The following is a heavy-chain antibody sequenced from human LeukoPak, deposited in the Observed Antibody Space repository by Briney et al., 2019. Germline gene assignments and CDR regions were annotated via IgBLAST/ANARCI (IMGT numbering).Heavy chain of an antibody. Sequence: SETLSLTCNVSGGSISGHYWNWIRQSPGKGLEWIGYIYYNGNTKYNPSLSSRVIISLDTSNGQFSLKMTSVTAADTAVYFCARENFKVYWKGFDIWGQGTMVTVSS. CDR2: IYYNGNT. J-gene: IGHJ3*02. V-gene: IGHV4-59*11. CDR3: ARENFKVYWKGFDI. CDR1: GGSISGHY. D-gene: IGHD1-1*01.